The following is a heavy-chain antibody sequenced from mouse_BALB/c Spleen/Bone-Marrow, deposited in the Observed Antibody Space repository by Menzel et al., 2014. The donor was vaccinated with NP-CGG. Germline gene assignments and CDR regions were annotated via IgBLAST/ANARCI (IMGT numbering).Heavy chain of an antibody. D-gene: IGHD2-4*01. CDR2: ISDGGSYT. J-gene: IGHJ3*01. CDR1: GFTFSDYY. Sequence: EVKLMESGGGLMKPGGSLKLSCAASGFTFSDYYMYWVRQTPEKRLEWVATISDGGSYTYYPDSVKGRFTISRDNAKNNLCLQMSNLKSEATAMYDSARDYDCGSAWFAYWGQGTLVTVSA. CDR3: ARDYDCGSAWFAY. V-gene: IGHV5-4*02.